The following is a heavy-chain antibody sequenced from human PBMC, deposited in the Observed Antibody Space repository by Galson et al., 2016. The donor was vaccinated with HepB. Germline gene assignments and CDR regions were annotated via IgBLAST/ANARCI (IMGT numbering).Heavy chain of an antibody. CDR2: IVAANGHT. CDR3: AADRGYGNY. CDR1: GFDFSTSA. V-gene: IGHV1-58*01. D-gene: IGHD6-13*01. J-gene: IGHJ4*02. Sequence: SVKVSCKASGFDFSTSAVQWVRQVRGQGLEWIGWIVAANGHTNYAQKFKDRATITRDMSTTTAYMERSNPRSEDTAVYFCAADRGYGNYWGQGTLVTVSS.